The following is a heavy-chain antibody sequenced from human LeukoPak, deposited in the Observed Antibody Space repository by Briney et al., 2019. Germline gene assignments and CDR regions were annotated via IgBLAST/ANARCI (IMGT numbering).Heavy chain of an antibody. CDR2: LSSSGSTI. J-gene: IGHJ5*02. Sequence: GGSLRLSCAASGFTFSSYEMNWLRQAPGKGLEWVSYLSSSGSTIYYADSVKGRFTISRDNAKNSLYLQMHSLRAEDTAVYYCARDRSNIAAADGWFDPWGQGTVVTVSS. CDR3: ARDRSNIAAADGWFDP. V-gene: IGHV3-48*03. CDR1: GFTFSSYE. D-gene: IGHD6-13*01.